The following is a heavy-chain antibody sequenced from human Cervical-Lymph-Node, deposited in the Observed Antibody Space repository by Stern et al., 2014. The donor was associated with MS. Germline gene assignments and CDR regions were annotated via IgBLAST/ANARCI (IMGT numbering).Heavy chain of an antibody. CDR2: ISGHNGNP. Sequence: VQLVESGAEVKKPGASVKVSCKTSGYTFSTYGITWVRQAPGQGPEWMGWISGHNGNPNFAERFQGSITMPTATSTRTAYMELRSLRYDDTAVYFCARDPGGYFHGMDVWGQGTTVTVSS. CDR3: ARDPGGYFHGMDV. V-gene: IGHV1-18*01. CDR1: GYTFSTYG. J-gene: IGHJ6*02. D-gene: IGHD3-10*01.